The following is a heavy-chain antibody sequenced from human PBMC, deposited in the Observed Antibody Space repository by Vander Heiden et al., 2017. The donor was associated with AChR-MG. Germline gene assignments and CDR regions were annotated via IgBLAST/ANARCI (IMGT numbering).Heavy chain of an antibody. Sequence: QVQLQESGPGLVKPSETLSLTCTVSGGSLSNYYWSWVRQPAGRGREWVGRIYSSGSTRFNPSLQSRVTMSVDTPKNQFSLKLRSVTAADTAVYFCVRDDGGWLDSWGQGTLVTVSS. CDR2: IYSSGST. CDR1: GGSLSNYY. CDR3: VRDDGGWLDS. D-gene: IGHD6-19*01. J-gene: IGHJ4*02. V-gene: IGHV4-4*07.